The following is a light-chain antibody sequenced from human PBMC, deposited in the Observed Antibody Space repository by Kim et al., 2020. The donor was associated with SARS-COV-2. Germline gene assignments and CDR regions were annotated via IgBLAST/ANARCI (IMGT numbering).Light chain of an antibody. J-gene: IGLJ3*02. CDR3: QSYDSSLSGSV. CDR1: SSNIGAGFD. V-gene: IGLV1-40*01. Sequence: QRVTISCTGSSSNIGAGFDVHWYQQLPGTVPKLLIYGTSNRPSGVPDRFSGSKSGTSASLAITGLQAEDEADYYCQSYDSSLSGSVFGGGTQLTVL. CDR2: GTS.